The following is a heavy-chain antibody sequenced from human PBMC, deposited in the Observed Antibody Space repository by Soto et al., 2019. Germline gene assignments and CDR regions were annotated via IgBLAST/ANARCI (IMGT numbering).Heavy chain of an antibody. V-gene: IGHV1-18*04. CDR1: GYTFTSYC. J-gene: IGHJ5*02. Sequence: ASVKVSCKASGYTFTSYCISWVRQAPGQGLEWMGWISTDNGNTDYAQKFQGRVTMTTDTSTGTAYMELRSLRSDDTAVYYCARDSPVASRDWFDPWGQGTPVTVSS. CDR3: ARDSPVASRDWFDP. CDR2: ISTDNGNT.